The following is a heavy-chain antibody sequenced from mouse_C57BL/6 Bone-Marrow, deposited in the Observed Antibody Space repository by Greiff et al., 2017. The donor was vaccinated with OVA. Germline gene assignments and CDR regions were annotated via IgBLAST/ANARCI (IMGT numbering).Heavy chain of an antibody. Sequence: QVQLQQPGAELVKPGASVKMSCKASGYTFTSSWITWVKPRPGQGLEWIGDIYPGSGSTNYNEKFTSKATLTVDTSSSTAYMQLSSLTSEDSAVYYCARGGGNYGYFDVWGTGTTVTVSS. CDR2: IYPGSGST. CDR1: GYTFTSSW. CDR3: ARGGGNYGYFDV. J-gene: IGHJ1*03. V-gene: IGHV1-55*01. D-gene: IGHD2-1*01.